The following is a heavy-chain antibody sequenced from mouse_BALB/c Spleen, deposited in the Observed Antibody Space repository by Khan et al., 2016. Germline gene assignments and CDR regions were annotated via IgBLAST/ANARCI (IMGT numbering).Heavy chain of an antibody. J-gene: IGHJ3*01. CDR3: AIGFVDYDGFAY. V-gene: IGHV1-20*01. Sequence: VQLQQSGPELVKPGASVKISCKASGYTFSSYFINWVKQSHGKSLEWIGRINPCNGDTFYNEKFKGKATFTVDKSSSKAHMQLSSLTSEDSAVYYCAIGFVDYDGFAYWGQGTLVTVSA. CDR2: INPCNGDT. CDR1: GYTFSSYF. D-gene: IGHD2-4*01.